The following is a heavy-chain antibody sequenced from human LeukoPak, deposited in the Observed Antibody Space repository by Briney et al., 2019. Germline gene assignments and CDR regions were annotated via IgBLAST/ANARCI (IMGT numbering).Heavy chain of an antibody. CDR2: ISAYNGNT. CDR3: ASDVMHKPRKVNTMVRGVDAFDI. D-gene: IGHD3-10*01. V-gene: IGHV1-18*01. J-gene: IGHJ3*02. Sequence: VASVKVSCKASGYTFTSYGIGWVRQAPGQGLEWMGWISAYNGNTNYAQKLQGRVTMTTDTSTSTAYMELRSLRSDDTAVYYCASDVMHKPRKVNTMVRGVDAFDIWGQGTVVTVSS. CDR1: GYTFTSYG.